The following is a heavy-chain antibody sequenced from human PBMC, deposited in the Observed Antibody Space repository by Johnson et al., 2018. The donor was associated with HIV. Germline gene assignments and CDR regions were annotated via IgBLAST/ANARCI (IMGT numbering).Heavy chain of an antibody. J-gene: IGHJ3*02. V-gene: IGHV3-30*02. CDR2: IQYDGSNK. CDR3: ARGGDYDSSGPDACDI. D-gene: IGHD3-22*01. Sequence: QVQLVESGGGVVQPGGSLRFSCAASGFSFSSYGMHWVRQAPGKGLEWVAFIQYDGSNKYYADSVKGRFTISRDNSKNTLYLQMNSLRAEDTAVYYCARGGDYDSSGPDACDIWGQGTVVTVSS. CDR1: GFSFSSYG.